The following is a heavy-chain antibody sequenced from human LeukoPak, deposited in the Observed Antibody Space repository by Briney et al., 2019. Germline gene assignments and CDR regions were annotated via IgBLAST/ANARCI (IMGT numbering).Heavy chain of an antibody. CDR3: ARDLRRMVRGVYGY. CDR1: GYTFTSYG. V-gene: IGHV1-18*01. J-gene: IGHJ4*02. CDR2: ISAYNGNT. D-gene: IGHD3-10*01. Sequence: GASVKVSCKASGYTFTSYGISWVRQAPGQGLEWMGWISAYNGNTNYAQKLQGRVTMTTDTSTSTAYMELRSLRSDDTAVYYCARDLRRMVRGVYGYWGQGTLVTVSS.